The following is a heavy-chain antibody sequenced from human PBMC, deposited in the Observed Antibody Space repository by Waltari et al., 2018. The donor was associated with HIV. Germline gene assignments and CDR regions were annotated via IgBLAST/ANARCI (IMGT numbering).Heavy chain of an antibody. CDR3: ARLNDGSGASDY. D-gene: IGHD3-10*01. J-gene: IGHJ4*02. CDR2: IYYSGRT. Sequence: QLQLQESGPGLVKPSETLSLTCTVSIGSISSGIYYWGWIRQPPGKGLEWIASIYYSGRTYHHPSLKSRVTISVDTSKNQFSLKLSSVTAADTAVYYCARLNDGSGASDYWGQGTLVTVSS. CDR1: IGSISSGIYY. V-gene: IGHV4-39*01.